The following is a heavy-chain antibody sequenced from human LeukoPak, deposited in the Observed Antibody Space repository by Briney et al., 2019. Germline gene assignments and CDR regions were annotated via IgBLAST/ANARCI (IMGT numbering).Heavy chain of an antibody. Sequence: SETPSLTCTVSGGSISSGGYYWSWIRQHPGKGLEWIGYIYYSGSTYYNPSLKSRVTISVDTSKNQFSLKLGSVSAADTAVYYCAGGVLPAYYGMDVWGQGTTVTVSS. D-gene: IGHD1-26*01. CDR2: IYYSGST. CDR1: GGSISSGGYY. J-gene: IGHJ6*02. V-gene: IGHV4-31*03. CDR3: AGGVLPAYYGMDV.